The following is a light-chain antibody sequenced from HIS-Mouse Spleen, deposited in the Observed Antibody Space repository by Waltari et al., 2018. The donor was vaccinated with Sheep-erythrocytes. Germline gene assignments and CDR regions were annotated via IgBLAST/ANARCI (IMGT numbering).Light chain of an antibody. V-gene: IGLV2-11*01. CDR3: CSYAGSYNHV. J-gene: IGLJ1*01. CDR2: DVS. CDR1: SSDVGGYNY. Sequence: QSALTQPRSVSGSPGQSVTISCTATSSDVGGYNYFSWYQQHTGKAPKLMIYDVSKRPSGVPDRFSGSKSGNTASLTISGLQAEDEADYYCCSYAGSYNHVFATGTKVTVL.